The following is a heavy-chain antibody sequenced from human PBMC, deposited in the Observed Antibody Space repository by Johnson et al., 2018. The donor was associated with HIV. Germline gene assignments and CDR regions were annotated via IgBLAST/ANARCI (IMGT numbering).Heavy chain of an antibody. D-gene: IGHD3-10*01. CDR2: IRYDGSIK. CDR3: AKDYEWFGEFVDAFDI. J-gene: IGHJ3*02. CDR1: GFTFSSYG. V-gene: IGHV3-30*02. Sequence: QMLLVESGGGVVQPGGSLRLSCAASGFTFSSYGMHWFRQAPGKGLEWLAFIRYDGSIKYYADSVKGRFTISRDNSKNTLYLQMNSLRAEDTAVYYCAKDYEWFGEFVDAFDIWGQGTMVTVSS.